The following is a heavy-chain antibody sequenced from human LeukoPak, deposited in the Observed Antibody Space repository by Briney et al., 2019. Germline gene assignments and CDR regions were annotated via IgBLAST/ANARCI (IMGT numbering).Heavy chain of an antibody. CDR2: INLNSGGT. J-gene: IGHJ4*02. CDR3: ARFTPRLSREKFDY. D-gene: IGHD2-15*01. Sequence: ASVKVSCKASGYTFTGYYMHWVRQAPGQGLEWMGWINLNSGGTNYAQKFQGRVTMTTDTSTSTAYMELRSLRSDDTAVYYCARFTPRLSREKFDYWGQGTLVTVSS. CDR1: GYTFTGYY. V-gene: IGHV1-2*02.